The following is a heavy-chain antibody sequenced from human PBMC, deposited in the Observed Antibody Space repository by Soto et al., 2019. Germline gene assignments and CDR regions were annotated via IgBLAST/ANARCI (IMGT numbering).Heavy chain of an antibody. J-gene: IGHJ4*02. Sequence: ESGPTLVNPTQTLTLTCTFSGFSLSTSGVGVGWIRQPPGKALEWLAVVYWDDTKHYSPSLKSRLTITKDTSKNQVVLTMTNMDPVDTATYFCARKGYGDYPLDYWGQGTLVTVSS. D-gene: IGHD4-17*01. CDR3: ARKGYGDYPLDY. V-gene: IGHV2-5*02. CDR2: VYWDDTK. CDR1: GFSLSTSGVG.